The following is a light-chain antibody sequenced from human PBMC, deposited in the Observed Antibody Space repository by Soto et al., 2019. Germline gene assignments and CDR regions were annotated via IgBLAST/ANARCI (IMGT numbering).Light chain of an antibody. CDR1: QTISSSF. V-gene: IGKV3-20*01. CDR2: GAS. CDR3: QQHGSSPT. Sequence: EIVLTQSPDTLSLSPGERATLSCRASQTISSSFLAWYRQKPGQPPRLLIYGASSRAIGIPDRFSGSGSGADFTLTISRLEPEDFAVYYCQQHGSSPTFGQGTKVDIK. J-gene: IGKJ1*01.